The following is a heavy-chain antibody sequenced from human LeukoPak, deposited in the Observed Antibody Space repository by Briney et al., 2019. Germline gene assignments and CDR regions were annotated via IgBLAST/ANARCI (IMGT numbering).Heavy chain of an antibody. Sequence: GESLKISCKGSGYTFRSYWIGWVRQMPGKGLEWMGIIYPGDSETRYGPSFEGQVTISADKSISTAYLQWSSLKASDTAMYYCARRRRIDSGSDPFDSWGQGTLATVSS. CDR3: ARRRRIDSGSDPFDS. CDR1: GYTFRSYW. J-gene: IGHJ4*02. CDR2: IYPGDSET. V-gene: IGHV5-51*01. D-gene: IGHD5-12*01.